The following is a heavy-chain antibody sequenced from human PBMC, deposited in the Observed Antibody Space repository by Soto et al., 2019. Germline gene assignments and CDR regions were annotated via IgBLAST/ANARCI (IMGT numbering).Heavy chain of an antibody. Sequence: SETLSLTCTVSGGSISSSSYYWGWIRQPPGKGLEWIGSIYYSGSTYYNPSLKRRVTISVATSKNQFSLKLSSVTAAATAVYYCAGRRNQLYSGLDVWGQGTTVTVSS. J-gene: IGHJ6*02. CDR1: GGSISSSSYY. CDR2: IYYSGST. CDR3: AGRRNQLYSGLDV. D-gene: IGHD2-2*01. V-gene: IGHV4-39*01.